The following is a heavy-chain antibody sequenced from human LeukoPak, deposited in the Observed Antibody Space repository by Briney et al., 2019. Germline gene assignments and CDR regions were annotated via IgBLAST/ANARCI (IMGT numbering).Heavy chain of an antibody. CDR3: AGDQPGYGPKYNWFDP. CDR1: GGSISSYY. Sequence: SETLSLTCTVSGGSISSYYWSWIRQPPGKGLEWIGYIYYSGSTNYNPSLKSRVTISVDTSKNQFSLKLSSVTPADTAVYYCAGDQPGYGPKYNWFDPWGQGTLVTVSS. J-gene: IGHJ5*02. D-gene: IGHD1-14*01. CDR2: IYYSGST. V-gene: IGHV4-59*12.